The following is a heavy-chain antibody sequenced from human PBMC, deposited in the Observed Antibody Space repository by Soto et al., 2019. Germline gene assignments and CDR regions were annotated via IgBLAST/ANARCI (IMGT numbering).Heavy chain of an antibody. J-gene: IGHJ4*02. CDR2: INHSGST. D-gene: IGHD6-13*01. Sequence: SETLSLTCAVYGGSFSGYYWSWIRQPPGKGLEWIGEINHSGSTNYNPSLKSRVTISVDTSKNQFFLKLSSVTAADTAVYYCARGQGSWYGVGYYFDYWGQGTLVTVPQ. CDR3: ARGQGSWYGVGYYFDY. V-gene: IGHV4-34*01. CDR1: GGSFSGYY.